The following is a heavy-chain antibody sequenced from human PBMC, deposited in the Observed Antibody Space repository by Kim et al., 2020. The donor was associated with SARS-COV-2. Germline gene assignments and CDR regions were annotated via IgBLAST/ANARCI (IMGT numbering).Heavy chain of an antibody. CDR2: IGTAGDT. J-gene: IGHJ6*02. D-gene: IGHD2-15*01. CDR1: GFTFNTYD. V-gene: IGHV3-13*01. CDR3: ARGVVAVNGMDV. Sequence: GGSLRLSCAASGFTFNTYDMHWVRRATGKGLEWVSSIGTAGDTYYPGSVKGRFTISRENAKNSLYLQMNSLRAGDTAVYYCARGVVAVNGMDVWGQGTTVTVSS.